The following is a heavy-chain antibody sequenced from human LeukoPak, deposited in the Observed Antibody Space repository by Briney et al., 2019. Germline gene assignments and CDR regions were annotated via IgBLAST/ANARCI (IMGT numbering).Heavy chain of an antibody. CDR3: ARLGYCSGGSCPPGDY. J-gene: IGHJ4*02. Sequence: ASVKVSCKASGGTFSSYAISWVRQAPGQGLEWMGWINTNTGNPTYAQGFTGRFVFSLDTSVSTAYLQISSLKAEDTAVYYCARLGYCSGGSCPPGDYWGQGTLVTVSS. CDR2: INTNTGNP. V-gene: IGHV7-4-1*02. D-gene: IGHD2-15*01. CDR1: GGTFSSYA.